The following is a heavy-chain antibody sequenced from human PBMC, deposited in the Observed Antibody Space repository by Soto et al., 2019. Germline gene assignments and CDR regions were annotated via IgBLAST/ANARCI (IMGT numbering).Heavy chain of an antibody. CDR1: GLTFSSHA. V-gene: IGHV3-23*01. CDR2: ISNSGGAT. D-gene: IGHD6-19*01. CDR3: AKDETYSSRSYGMDV. J-gene: IGHJ6*04. Sequence: GGSLRLSCAVSGLTFSSHAMTWVRQAPGKGLEWVSVISNSGGATYYANSVKGRFTISRDNSKNTLYLQMNGLRTEDTAVYYCAKDETYSSRSYGMDVWCKGTKVT.